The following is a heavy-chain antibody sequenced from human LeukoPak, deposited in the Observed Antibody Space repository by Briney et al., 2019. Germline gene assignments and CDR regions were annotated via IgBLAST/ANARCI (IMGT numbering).Heavy chain of an antibody. CDR2: IYYSGST. D-gene: IGHD3-22*01. CDR1: GGSISTNY. CDR3: ARGRRGTYYYDSSGYATFDY. Sequence: SETLSLTCSVSGGSISTNYWSWIRQPPGKALEWIGYIYYSGSTNYNPSLQSRVTISVDTSKSQFSLKLSSVTAADTAVYYCARGRRGTYYYDSSGYATFDYWGQGTLVTVSS. J-gene: IGHJ4*02. V-gene: IGHV4-59*12.